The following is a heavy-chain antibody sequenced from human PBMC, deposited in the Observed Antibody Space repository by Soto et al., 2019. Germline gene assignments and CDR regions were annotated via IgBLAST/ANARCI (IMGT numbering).Heavy chain of an antibody. V-gene: IGHV1-18*01. CDR3: ARDQNVVVVAAQIRFDP. D-gene: IGHD2-15*01. CDR1: GFTLSSYG. CDR2: ISAYNGNT. Sequence: GASVKVFFKAPGFTLSSYGISWGGPAPGQRFEWMGWISAYNGNTNYAQKLQGRVTMTTDTSTSTAYMELRSLRSDDTAVYYCARDQNVVVVAAQIRFDPWGQGTLVTVSS. J-gene: IGHJ5*02.